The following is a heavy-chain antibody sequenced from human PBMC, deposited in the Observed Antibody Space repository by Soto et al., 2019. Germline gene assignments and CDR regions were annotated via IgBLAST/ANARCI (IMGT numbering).Heavy chain of an antibody. CDR3: ARVRREYDNSGPVDY. J-gene: IGHJ4*02. V-gene: IGHV4-39*07. Sequence: SETLSLTCTVSGGSISSYSYYWGWIRQPPGEGLEWIVSTHYTGSTYYNPSLKSRVTMSLDRSRNQFSLKLNSVTAADTAVYYCARVRREYDNSGPVDYWGQGTLVTVSS. CDR1: GGSISSYSYY. CDR2: THYTGST. D-gene: IGHD3-22*01.